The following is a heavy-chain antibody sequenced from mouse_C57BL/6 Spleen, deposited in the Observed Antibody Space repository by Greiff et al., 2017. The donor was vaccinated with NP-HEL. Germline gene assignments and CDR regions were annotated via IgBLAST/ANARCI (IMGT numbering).Heavy chain of an antibody. Sequence: EVKLVESGEGLVKPGGSLKLSCAASGFTFSSYAMSWVRQTPEKRLEWVAYISSGGDYIYYADTVKGRFPISRDNARNTLYLQMSSLKSEDTAMYYCTREDYGSSYWYFDVWGTGTTVTVSS. CDR2: ISSGGDYI. V-gene: IGHV5-9-1*02. CDR1: GFTFSSYA. D-gene: IGHD1-1*01. J-gene: IGHJ1*03. CDR3: TREDYGSSYWYFDV.